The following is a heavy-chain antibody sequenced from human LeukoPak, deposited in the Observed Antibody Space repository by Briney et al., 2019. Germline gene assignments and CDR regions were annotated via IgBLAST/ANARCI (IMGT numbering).Heavy chain of an antibody. CDR1: GFMFSDYG. D-gene: IGHD6-13*01. V-gene: IGHV3-33*01. CDR2: IWYDGSNI. Sequence: GGSLRLSCAASGFMFSDYGMHWVRQAPGKGLEWVAAIWYDGSNIFYADSVKGRFTISRDNSKNALYLQMNSLRAEDTAVFYCVREIGAPGSFDFWGPGTMVAVSS. J-gene: IGHJ3*01. CDR3: VREIGAPGSFDF.